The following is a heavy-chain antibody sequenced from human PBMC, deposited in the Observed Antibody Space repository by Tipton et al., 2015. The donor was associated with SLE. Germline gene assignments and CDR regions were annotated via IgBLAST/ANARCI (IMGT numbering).Heavy chain of an antibody. V-gene: IGHV3-9*01. CDR1: GFTFSNYA. J-gene: IGHJ2*01. CDR3: AKAQDNLWECFPRPWYFEL. CDR2: ISGNSGSI. Sequence: SLRLSCAASGFTFSNYAMIWVRQAPGKGLEWVSGISGNSGSIGYADSVKGRCTISRDNEKNSLYLQMNSLRAEDRALYYCAKAQDNLWECFPRPWYFELWGRGTLVTVSS. D-gene: IGHD3-3*01.